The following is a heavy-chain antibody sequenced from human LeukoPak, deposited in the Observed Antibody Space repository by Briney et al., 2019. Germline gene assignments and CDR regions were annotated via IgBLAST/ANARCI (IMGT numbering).Heavy chain of an antibody. J-gene: IGHJ6*02. D-gene: IGHD2-21*02. CDR3: AKGGGDRDYYYYGMDV. V-gene: IGHV3-23*01. Sequence: PGGSLRLSCAASGFTFSSYAMSWVRQAPGKGLEWVSAISGSGGSTYYADSVKGRFTISRDNSKNTLYLQMNSLRAEDTAVYYCAKGGGDRDYYYYGMDVWGQGTTVTVSS. CDR1: GFTFSSYA. CDR2: ISGSGGST.